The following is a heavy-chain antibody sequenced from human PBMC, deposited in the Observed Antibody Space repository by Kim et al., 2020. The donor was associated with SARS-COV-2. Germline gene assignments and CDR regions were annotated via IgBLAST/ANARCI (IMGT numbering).Heavy chain of an antibody. V-gene: IGHV4-39*01. D-gene: IGHD3-10*01. CDR3: VRPIRGGRHDAVDI. CDR1: GDSISGSTYY. J-gene: IGHJ3*02. Sequence: SETLSLTCTVSGDSISGSTYYWGWIRRPPGKGLEWIGTIYHSGTTDYSPSLKSRVTISADTSKNQLSLNLTSVTAADTAVYFCVRPIRGGRHDAVDIWGQGTMVTVSS. CDR2: IYHSGTT.